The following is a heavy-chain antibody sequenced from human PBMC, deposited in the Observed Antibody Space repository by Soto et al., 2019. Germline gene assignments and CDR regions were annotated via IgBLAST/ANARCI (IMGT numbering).Heavy chain of an antibody. CDR1: GYTFTSYG. CDR2: ISAYNGNT. CDR3: ARVFIYDVGPLDAFDI. J-gene: IGHJ3*02. D-gene: IGHD3-22*01. Sequence: ASVEVSCKASGYTFTSYGISWVRQAPGQGLEWMGWISAYNGNTNYAQKLQGRVTMTTDTSTSTAYMELRSLRSDDTAVYYCARVFIYDVGPLDAFDIWGQGTMVTVSS. V-gene: IGHV1-18*01.